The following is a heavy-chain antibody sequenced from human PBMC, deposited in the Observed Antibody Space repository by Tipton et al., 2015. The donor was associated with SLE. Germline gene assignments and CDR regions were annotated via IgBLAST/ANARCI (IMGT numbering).Heavy chain of an antibody. CDR3: ARISVDTTMAQRVDYGMDV. J-gene: IGHJ6*02. CDR1: GASVSKYY. D-gene: IGHD5-18*01. Sequence: TLSLTCSVSGASVSKYYCSWIRQTPGKGLEYIGYISYTGATNYNPSLKSRVTISVDNSKNQFSLKLTSVTAADTAVYYCARISVDTTMAQRVDYGMDVWGQGTTVTVSS. V-gene: IGHV4-59*02. CDR2: ISYTGAT.